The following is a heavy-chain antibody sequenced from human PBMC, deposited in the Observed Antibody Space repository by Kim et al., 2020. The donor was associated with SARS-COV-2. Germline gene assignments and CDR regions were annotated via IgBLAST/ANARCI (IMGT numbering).Heavy chain of an antibody. V-gene: IGHV4-34*01. J-gene: IGHJ4*02. CDR3: ARAPDTVIEYFDN. CDR2: INHSGGT. D-gene: IGHD4-4*01. Sequence: SETLSLTCVVYGGPFSGYYWSWIRQPPGKGLEWIGEINHSGGTKYNPSLKSRVTISVDTSKNQVSLKLSSVTAADTAVYYCARAPDTVIEYFDNWGQGTLVTVSS. CDR1: GGPFSGYY.